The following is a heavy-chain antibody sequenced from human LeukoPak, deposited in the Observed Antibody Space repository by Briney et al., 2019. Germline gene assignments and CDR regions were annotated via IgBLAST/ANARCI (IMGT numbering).Heavy chain of an antibody. Sequence: PGASLKISCKGSGYSFSSYWISWVRQLPGRGLEWMGSIDPSDSYTNCSPSFQGHVTISTDKSISTAYLQWSSLRASDTAMYYCVRNRYYYDFSGYYVDYWGQGTLVTVSS. CDR1: GYSFSSYW. D-gene: IGHD3-22*01. J-gene: IGHJ4*02. CDR3: VRNRYYYDFSGYYVDY. V-gene: IGHV5-10-1*01. CDR2: IDPSDSYT.